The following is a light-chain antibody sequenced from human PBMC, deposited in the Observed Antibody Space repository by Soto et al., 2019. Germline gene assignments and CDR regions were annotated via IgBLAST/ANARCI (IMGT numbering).Light chain of an antibody. J-gene: IGKJ2*01. CDR1: QSVLYSSNNKNY. Sequence: DIVMTQSPDSLAVSLGERATINCKSSQSVLYSSNNKNYLAWYQQKPGQPPKLLIYWASTRESGVTDRFSGSGSGTDFTRTISSLQAEDVAVYYCQQYYSTSYTFGQGTKLEIK. V-gene: IGKV4-1*01. CDR3: QQYYSTSYT. CDR2: WAS.